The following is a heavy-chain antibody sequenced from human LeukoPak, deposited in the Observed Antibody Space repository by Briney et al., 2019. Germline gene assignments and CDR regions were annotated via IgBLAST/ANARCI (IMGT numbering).Heavy chain of an antibody. V-gene: IGHV3-23*01. Sequence: GGSLRLSCAASGFTFSCYGMSWVRQAPGKGLEWVSAISGSGGSTYYADSVKGRFTISRDNSKNTLYLQMNSLRAEDTAVYYCARRGYDYVWGSYQPYYFDYWGQGTLVTVSS. D-gene: IGHD3-16*02. J-gene: IGHJ4*02. CDR2: ISGSGGST. CDR1: GFTFSCYG. CDR3: ARRGYDYVWGSYQPYYFDY.